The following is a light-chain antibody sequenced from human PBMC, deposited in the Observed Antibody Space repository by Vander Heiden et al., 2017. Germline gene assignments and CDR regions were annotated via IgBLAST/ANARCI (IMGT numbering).Light chain of an antibody. CDR1: QSISSY. CDR3: QQSYSTART. CDR2: AAS. J-gene: IGKJ1*01. V-gene: IGKV1-39*01. Sequence: DIQMTQSPSSLSASVGDRVTTTCRASQSISSYLNWYQQKPGKAPKLLIYAASSLQSGVPSRFSGSGSGTDFTLTISSLQPEDFATYYCQQSYSTARTFGQGTKVEIK.